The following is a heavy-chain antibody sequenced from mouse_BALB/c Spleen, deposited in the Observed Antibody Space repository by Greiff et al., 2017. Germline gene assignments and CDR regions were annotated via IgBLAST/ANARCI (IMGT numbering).Heavy chain of an antibody. CDR2: ISTYYGDA. V-gene: IGHV1S137*01. CDR1: GYTFTDSA. Sequence: VQLQQSGAELVRPGVSVKISCKGSGYTFTDSAMHWVKQSHAKSLEWIGVISTYYGDASYNQKFKGKATMTVDKSSSTAYMELARLTSEDSAIYYCARGGAYYRYAMDYWGQGTSVTVSS. D-gene: IGHD2-14*01. J-gene: IGHJ4*01. CDR3: ARGGAYYRYAMDY.